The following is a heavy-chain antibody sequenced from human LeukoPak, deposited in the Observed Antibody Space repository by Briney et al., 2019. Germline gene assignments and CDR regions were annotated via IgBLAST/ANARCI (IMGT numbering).Heavy chain of an antibody. CDR1: GFTFSSYA. CDR2: ISGSGGST. D-gene: IGHD1-26*01. Sequence: GGSPRLSCAASGFTFSSYAMSWVRQAPGKGLEWVSAISGSGGSTYYADSVKGRFTISRDNSKNTLYLQMNSLRAEDTAVYYCAKDPGWELLTDWGQGTQVTVSS. J-gene: IGHJ4*02. CDR3: AKDPGWELLTD. V-gene: IGHV3-23*01.